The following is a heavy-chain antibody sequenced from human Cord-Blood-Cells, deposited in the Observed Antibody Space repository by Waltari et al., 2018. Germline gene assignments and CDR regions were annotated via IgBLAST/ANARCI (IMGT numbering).Heavy chain of an antibody. CDR1: GYTFTGSY. Sequence: QVPLVQSGAEVKKPAASVQVSCKASGYTFTGSYMNWVRQAPGQGIEWMGWINPNSGGTNYAQKFQGWVTMTRDTSISTAYMELSRLRSDDTAVYYCARAGGWGAFDIWGQGTMVTVSS. V-gene: IGHV1-2*04. CDR3: ARAGGWGAFDI. CDR2: INPNSGGT. D-gene: IGHD3-16*01. J-gene: IGHJ3*02.